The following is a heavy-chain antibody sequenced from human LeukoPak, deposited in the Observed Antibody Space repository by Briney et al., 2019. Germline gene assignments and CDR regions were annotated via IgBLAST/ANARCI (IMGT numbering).Heavy chain of an antibody. D-gene: IGHD5-18*01. CDR3: ARQDTAMVTPIDY. Sequence: GESLKISCKGSGYRFTNYWIAWVRQMPGKGLEWMGIIYPDDSDLRYSPSFQGQVTISADKSISTAYLQWSSLKASDTGTYYCARQDTAMVTPIDYWGRGTRVTVSS. V-gene: IGHV5-51*01. CDR2: IYPDDSDL. J-gene: IGHJ4*02. CDR1: GYRFTNYW.